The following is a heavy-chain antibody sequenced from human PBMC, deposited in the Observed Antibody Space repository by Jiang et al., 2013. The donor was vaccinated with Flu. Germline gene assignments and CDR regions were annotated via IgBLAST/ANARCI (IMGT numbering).Heavy chain of an antibody. J-gene: IGHJ4*02. D-gene: IGHD1-26*01. V-gene: IGHV4-59*08. CDR3: ARQASFAPTSFDS. Sequence: SLQSRVTISVDASKNQFSLKLTSVTAADTAVYYCARQASFAPTSFDSWGQGTLVTVSS.